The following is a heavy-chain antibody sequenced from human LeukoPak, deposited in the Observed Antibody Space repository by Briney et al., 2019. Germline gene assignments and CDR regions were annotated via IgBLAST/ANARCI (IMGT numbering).Heavy chain of an antibody. Sequence: GGSLCLSCAASGFSFSSYAMSWVRQPPGKGLEWVSAISGSGGSTYYADSVKVRFTNYKDNSKNTLYLKMNSLRAEDTALYYCGEYSSGWYVYWGQGTLVTVSS. D-gene: IGHD6-19*01. J-gene: IGHJ4*02. CDR3: GEYSSGWYVY. CDR1: GFSFSSYA. CDR2: ISGSGGST. V-gene: IGHV3-23*01.